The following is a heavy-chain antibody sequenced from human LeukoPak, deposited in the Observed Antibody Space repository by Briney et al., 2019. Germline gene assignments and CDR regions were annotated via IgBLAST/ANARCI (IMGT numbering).Heavy chain of an antibody. J-gene: IGHJ4*02. CDR1: GGSINSGGYY. D-gene: IGHD3-10*01. CDR2: IYYSGDT. V-gene: IGHV4-31*03. CDR3: AREGTREYMVRGVISPNYYFDY. Sequence: PSQTLSLTCTVSGGSINSGGYYWSWIRQLPGKGLEYIGYIYYSGDTYHNPSLKSRVTISIDTSKNQFSLKLSSVTAADTAVYYCAREGTREYMVRGVISPNYYFDYWGQGTLVTVSS.